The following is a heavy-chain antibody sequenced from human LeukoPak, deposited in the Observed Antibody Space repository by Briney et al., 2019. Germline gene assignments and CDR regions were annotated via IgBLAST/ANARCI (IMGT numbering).Heavy chain of an antibody. CDR1: GFTLGRHD. J-gene: IGHJ4*02. Sequence: GGSLRLSCTASGFTLGRHDMHWVRQTTGEGLEWVAALASGSQTFYAASVKGRFTVYREEAKNSLYLQMNSLRGGDTAVYYCVREARGYHYTYFDYWGQGTLVTVSS. CDR2: LASGSQT. V-gene: IGHV3-13*01. CDR3: VREARGYHYTYFDY. D-gene: IGHD5-18*01.